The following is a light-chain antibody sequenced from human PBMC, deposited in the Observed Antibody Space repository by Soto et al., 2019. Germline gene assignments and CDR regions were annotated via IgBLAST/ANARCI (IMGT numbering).Light chain of an antibody. CDR2: GAS. Sequence: EIVLTQSPGTLALSPDEGATLSCRARQRVSKYLAWYQQKPGQPPRLLIYGASSRATVIPDSFRGSGSGTDFTLTISRLEPEDCAVYYCHQYGGSLPTFGQGTKVEIK. J-gene: IGKJ1*01. CDR3: HQYGGSLPT. V-gene: IGKV3-20*01. CDR1: QRVSKY.